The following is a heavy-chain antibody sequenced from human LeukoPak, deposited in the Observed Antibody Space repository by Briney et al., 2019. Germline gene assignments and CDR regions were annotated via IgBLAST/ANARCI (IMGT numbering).Heavy chain of an antibody. CDR2: IYSDSST. J-gene: IGHJ4*02. V-gene: IGHV3-66*01. CDR1: GFTVSSNY. D-gene: IGHD2-15*01. CDR3: ARVQGSGLFRWY. Sequence: PGGSLRLSCAASGFTVSSNYMCWVRQAPGKGLEWVSVIYSDSSTYYADSVKGRFTISRDISKNTLYLQMSSLRAEDTGLYYCARVQGSGLFRWYWGQGTLVTVSS.